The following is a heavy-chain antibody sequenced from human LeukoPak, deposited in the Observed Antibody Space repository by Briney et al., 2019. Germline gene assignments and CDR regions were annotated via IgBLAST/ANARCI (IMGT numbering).Heavy chain of an antibody. D-gene: IGHD3-3*01. CDR2: ISAYNGNT. CDR3: AREQTLGYYDFWSGYWSRRDYYYYMDV. V-gene: IGHV1-18*01. CDR1: GGSFRTYP. J-gene: IGHJ6*03. Sequence: ASVKVSCKASGGSFRTYPISWVRQAPGQGLEWMGWISAYNGNTNYAQKLQGRVTMTTDTSTSTAYMELRSLRSDDTAVYYCAREQTLGYYDFWSGYWSRRDYYYYMDVWGKGTTVTVSS.